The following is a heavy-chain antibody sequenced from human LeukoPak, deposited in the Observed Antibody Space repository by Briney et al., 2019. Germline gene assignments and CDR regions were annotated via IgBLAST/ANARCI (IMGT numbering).Heavy chain of an antibody. CDR1: GGTFSSYA. D-gene: IGHD1-26*01. CDR2: IIPIFGTA. V-gene: IGHV1-69*05. J-gene: IGHJ4*02. Sequence: SVKVSCKASGGTFSSYAISWVRQAPGQGLEWMGGIIPIFGTANYAQKFQGRVTITTDESTSTAYMELSSLRSEDTAVYYCARRHVGATNFDYWGQGTLVTVSS. CDR3: ARRHVGATNFDY.